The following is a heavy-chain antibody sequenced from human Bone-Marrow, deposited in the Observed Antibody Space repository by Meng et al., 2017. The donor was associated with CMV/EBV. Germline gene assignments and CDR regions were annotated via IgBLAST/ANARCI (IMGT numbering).Heavy chain of an antibody. Sequence: GGSLRLSCAASGFTFSSYWMSWVRQAPGKGLEWVGRIKRKTEGGTTDYGAPVKGRVTISRDDSKNTLYLQMDSLKTEDTTVYYCVTGVGGYWGQGTLVTVSS. CDR3: VTGVGGY. V-gene: IGHV3-15*01. CDR2: IKRKTEGGTT. J-gene: IGHJ1*01. D-gene: IGHD3-16*01. CDR1: GFTFSSYW.